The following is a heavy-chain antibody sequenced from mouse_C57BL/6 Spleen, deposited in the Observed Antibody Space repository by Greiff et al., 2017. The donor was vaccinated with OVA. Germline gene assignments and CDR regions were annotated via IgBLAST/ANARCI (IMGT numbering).Heavy chain of an antibody. D-gene: IGHD2-3*01. J-gene: IGHJ2*01. CDR3: TTYDGYGDY. Sequence: EVQLQQSGAELVRPGASVKLSCTASGFNIKDDYMHWVKQRPEQGLEWIGWIDPENGDTESASKFQGKATITADTSSNTAYLQLSSLTSEDTAVYYCTTYDGYGDYWGQGTTLTVSS. V-gene: IGHV14-4*01. CDR1: GFNIKDDY. CDR2: IDPENGDT.